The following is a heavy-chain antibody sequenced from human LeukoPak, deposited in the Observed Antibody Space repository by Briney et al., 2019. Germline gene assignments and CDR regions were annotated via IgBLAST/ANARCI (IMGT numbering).Heavy chain of an antibody. CDR1: GGTFSSYT. D-gene: IGHD1-1*01. V-gene: IGHV1-69*04. CDR3: ARDKGTTPGDY. J-gene: IGHJ4*02. CDR2: IIPILGIA. Sequence: SVKVSCKSSGGTFSSYTISWVRQAPGQGLEWMGRIIPILGIANYAQKFQGRVTITADKSTSTAYMELSSLRSEDTAVYYCARDKGTTPGDYWGQGTLVTVPS.